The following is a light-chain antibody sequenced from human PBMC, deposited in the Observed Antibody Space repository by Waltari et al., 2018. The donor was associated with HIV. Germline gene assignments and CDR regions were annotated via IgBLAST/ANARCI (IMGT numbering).Light chain of an antibody. J-gene: IGLJ2*01. CDR3: YSTDSSDKDRVL. Sequence: SYDLTQPPSVSVSPGQTARITCSGDALPRKYAFWYQQKSGHAPVMVIYAERQRPSGIPERFSGYRSGTMATLTISGAHVEYEGDYYCYSTDSSDKDRVLFGGGTNLTVL. V-gene: IGLV3-10*01. CDR1: ALPRKY. CDR2: AER.